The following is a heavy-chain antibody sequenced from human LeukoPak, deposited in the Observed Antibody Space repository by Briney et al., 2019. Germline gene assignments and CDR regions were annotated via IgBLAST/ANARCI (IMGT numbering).Heavy chain of an antibody. CDR1: GFTFDDYA. CDR2: ISENAGRK. CDR3: AKVDYYDWYFDL. V-gene: IGHV3-43*02. J-gene: IGHJ2*01. Sequence: PGGSLRLSCAASGFTFDDYAMHWARQPPGKGLEWVSLISENAGRKYYADSVKGRFTISRDNSKNSLYLQMNGLRTEDTALYYCAKVDYYDWYFDLWGRGTLVTVSS. D-gene: IGHD3-22*01.